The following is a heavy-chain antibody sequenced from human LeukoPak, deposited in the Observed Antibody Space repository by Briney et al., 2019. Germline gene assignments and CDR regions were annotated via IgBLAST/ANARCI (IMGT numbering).Heavy chain of an antibody. J-gene: IGHJ4*02. D-gene: IGHD1-14*01. V-gene: IGHV3-23*01. CDR2: IIPGGTST. Sequence: PGGSLRLSCAASGFTFSTSAITWVRQAPGKGLEWVSAIIPGGTSTSYADSVKGRFTISRDDSRNTLFLQMNSLRAEDTAIYYCVRYINLGHWGRGTQVTVSS. CDR1: GFTFSTSA. CDR3: VRYINLGH.